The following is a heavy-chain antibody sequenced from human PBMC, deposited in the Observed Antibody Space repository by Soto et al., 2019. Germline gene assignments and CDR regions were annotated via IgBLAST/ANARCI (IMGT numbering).Heavy chain of an antibody. D-gene: IGHD5-12*01. CDR2: ISYDGSNK. CDR3: AKDGYSGYDYSYYYYYGMDV. Sequence: PGGSLRLSCAASGFTFSSYGMHWVRQAPGKGLEWVAVISYDGSNKYYADSVKGRFTISRDNSKNTLYLQMNSLRAEDTAVYYCAKDGYSGYDYSYYYYYGMDVWGQGTTVTVSS. J-gene: IGHJ6*02. CDR1: GFTFSSYG. V-gene: IGHV3-30*18.